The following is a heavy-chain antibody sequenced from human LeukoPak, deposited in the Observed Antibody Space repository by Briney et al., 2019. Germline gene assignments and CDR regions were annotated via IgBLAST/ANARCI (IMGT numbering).Heavy chain of an antibody. D-gene: IGHD1-26*01. J-gene: IGHJ4*02. V-gene: IGHV3-9*03. CDR1: GFTFSSYG. CDR3: AKDRDSGSYQGSGGFDY. CDR2: ISWNSGSI. Sequence: HPGGSLRLSCAASGFTFSSYGMHWVRQAPGKGLEWVSGISWNSGSIGYADSVKGRFTISRDNAKNSLYLQMNSLRAEDMALYYCAKDRDSGSYQGSGGFDYWGQGTLVTVSS.